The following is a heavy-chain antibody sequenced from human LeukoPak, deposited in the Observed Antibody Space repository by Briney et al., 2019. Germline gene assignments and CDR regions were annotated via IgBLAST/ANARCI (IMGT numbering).Heavy chain of an antibody. Sequence: GGSLRLSCAASRFAFSSYAMTWVRQAPGKGLEWVSTISGSSGNTYYADSVKGRFTISRDNSKNTLYLQMNSLRAEDTAVYYCAKHNSGYDSYYFDYWGQGTLVTVSS. J-gene: IGHJ4*02. CDR1: RFAFSSYA. V-gene: IGHV3-23*01. CDR3: AKHNSGYDSYYFDY. D-gene: IGHD5-12*01. CDR2: ISGSSGNT.